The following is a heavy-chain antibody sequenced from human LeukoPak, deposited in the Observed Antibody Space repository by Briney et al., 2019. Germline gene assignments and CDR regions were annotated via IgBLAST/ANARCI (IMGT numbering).Heavy chain of an antibody. CDR2: IKQDGSEK. D-gene: IGHD3-10*01. CDR1: GFTFSSYW. J-gene: IGHJ6*02. CDR3: ARASITQIRISMVRGVMAYYYGMDV. V-gene: IGHV3-7*04. Sequence: GGSLRLSCAASGFTFSSYWMSWVRQAPGKGLEWVANIKQDGSEKYYVDSVKGRFTISRDNAKNSLYLQMNSLRAEDTAVYYCARASITQIRISMVRGVMAYYYGMDVWGQGTTVTVSS.